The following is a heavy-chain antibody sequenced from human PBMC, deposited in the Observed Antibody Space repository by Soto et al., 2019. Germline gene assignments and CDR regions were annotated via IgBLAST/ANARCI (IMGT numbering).Heavy chain of an antibody. J-gene: IGHJ6*02. CDR3: ARQWAYYDFWSGYSTNYYYYGMDV. D-gene: IGHD3-3*01. Sequence: ASVKVSCKASGYTFTSYAMHWVRQAPGQRLKWMGWINAVNGYTKYSQKFQVIVTITSDTSACIVYFELISLRSEDTVVYYCARQWAYYDFWSGYSTNYYYYGMDVWGQGTTVTVSS. CDR1: GYTFTSYA. CDR2: INAVNGYT. V-gene: IGHV1-3*01.